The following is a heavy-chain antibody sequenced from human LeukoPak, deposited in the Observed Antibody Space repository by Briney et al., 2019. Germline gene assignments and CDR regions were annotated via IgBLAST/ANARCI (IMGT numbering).Heavy chain of an antibody. V-gene: IGHV4-4*07. Sequence: SETLSLTCTVSGGSISSYYWSWIRQPAGKGLEWIGRIYSSGSTNYNPSLKSRVTMSVDMSRNQFSLKLSSVTAADTAVYYCARVSPGGNSDYLDQGTLVTVSS. CDR2: IYSSGST. D-gene: IGHD4-23*01. CDR3: ARVSPGGNSDY. CDR1: GGSISSYY. J-gene: IGHJ4*02.